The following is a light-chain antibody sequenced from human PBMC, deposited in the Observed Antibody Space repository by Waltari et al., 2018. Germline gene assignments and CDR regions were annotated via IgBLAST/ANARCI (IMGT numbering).Light chain of an antibody. J-gene: IGKJ1*01. Sequence: DIVMSQSPDPLAVSLRERATINCKSSQSVLYSPTNKNYLAWYQQKPGQPLKLLIYWASSRESGVADRFRGGGSGTDCNLTIRSLQAEAVAVCCCHQICSDRRTFGQGTTVEIK. CDR3: HQICSDRRT. CDR1: QSVLYSPTNKNY. CDR2: WAS. V-gene: IGKV4-1*01.